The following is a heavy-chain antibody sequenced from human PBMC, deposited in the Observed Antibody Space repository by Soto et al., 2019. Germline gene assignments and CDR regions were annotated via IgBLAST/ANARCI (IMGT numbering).Heavy chain of an antibody. D-gene: IGHD6-6*01. Sequence: GASVKVSCKASGYTFTSYYMHWVRQAPGQGLEWMGIINPSGGSTSYAQKFQGRVTMTRDTSTSTVYMELSSLRSEDTAVYYCARDPYLYSSSAPKYYYYGMDVWGQATTVTVSS. J-gene: IGHJ6*02. CDR2: INPSGGST. CDR3: ARDPYLYSSSAPKYYYYGMDV. V-gene: IGHV1-46*01. CDR1: GYTFTSYY.